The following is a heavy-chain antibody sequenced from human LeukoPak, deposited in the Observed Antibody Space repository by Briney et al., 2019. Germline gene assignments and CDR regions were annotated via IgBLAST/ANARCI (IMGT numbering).Heavy chain of an antibody. Sequence: GGSLRLSCAASGFTFRSYSMNWVRQAPGKGLEWVSVIYSGGSTYYADSVKGRFTISRDNSKNTLYLQMNSLRAEDTAVYYCVRGVEQTFDIWGQGTMVIVSS. J-gene: IGHJ3*02. CDR1: GFTFRSYS. V-gene: IGHV3-66*01. D-gene: IGHD1/OR15-1a*01. CDR2: IYSGGST. CDR3: VRGVEQTFDI.